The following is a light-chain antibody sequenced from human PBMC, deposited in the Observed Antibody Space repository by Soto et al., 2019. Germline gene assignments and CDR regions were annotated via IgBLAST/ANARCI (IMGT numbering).Light chain of an antibody. J-gene: IGKJ2*01. V-gene: IGKV1-39*01. CDR3: QQSYSTPYT. CDR2: AAS. CDR1: QRISSN. Sequence: DIPMTQSPSSLSASVGARVTITCRAGQRISSNLNWFQQKSGKAPKLLIYAASSLQSGVPSRFSGSGSGTDFTLSISSLHPEDFATYFCQQSYSTPYTFGQGTKVEI.